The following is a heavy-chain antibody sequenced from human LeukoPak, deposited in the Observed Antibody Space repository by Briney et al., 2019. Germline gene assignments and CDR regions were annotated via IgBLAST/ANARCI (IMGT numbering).Heavy chain of an antibody. CDR3: ARHDSYYDGSSRTNYFDY. D-gene: IGHD3-22*01. CDR1: GGSIGSSSGY. CDR2: IYYSGTT. J-gene: IGHJ4*02. Sequence: TPSETLSLTCTVSGGSIGSSSGYWAWIRQPPGKGLEWIGNIYYSGTTYYNPSLKSRVTVSVDTSKNQFSLRLSSVTAADTAVYYCARHDSYYDGSSRTNYFDYWGQGTLVTVSS. V-gene: IGHV4-39*01.